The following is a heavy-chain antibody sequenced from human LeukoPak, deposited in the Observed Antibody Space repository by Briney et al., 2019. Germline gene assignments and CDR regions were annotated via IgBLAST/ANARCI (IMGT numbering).Heavy chain of an antibody. CDR3: ARQGYSYGVWFDP. CDR1: GGSISSSSYY. CDR2: IYYSGST. V-gene: IGHV4-39*01. J-gene: IGHJ5*02. Sequence: PSETLSLTCTVSGGSISSSSYYWGWIRQPPGKGLEWIGGIYYSGSTYYNPSLKSRVTISVDTSKNQFSLKLSSVTAADTAVYYCARQGYSYGVWFDPWGQGTLVTVSS. D-gene: IGHD5-18*01.